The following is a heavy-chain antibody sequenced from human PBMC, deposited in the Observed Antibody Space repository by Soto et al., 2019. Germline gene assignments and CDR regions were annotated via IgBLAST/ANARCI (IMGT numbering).Heavy chain of an antibody. V-gene: IGHV1-46*01. CDR1: GYTFTSYY. J-gene: IGHJ4*02. Sequence: ASVKVSCKASGYTFTSYYMHWVRQAPGQGLEWMGIINPSGGSTSYAQKFQGRVTMTRDTSTSAVYMELSSLRSEDTAVYYCARDRSSGWSRSPRTTYYFDYWGQGTLVTVSS. CDR3: ARDRSSGWSRSPRTTYYFDY. D-gene: IGHD6-19*01. CDR2: INPSGGST.